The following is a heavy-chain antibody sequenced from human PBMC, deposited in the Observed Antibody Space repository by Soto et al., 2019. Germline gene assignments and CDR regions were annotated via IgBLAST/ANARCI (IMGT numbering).Heavy chain of an antibody. CDR3: ARVGSSSTRNYYYYMDV. CDR2: INHSGST. Sequence: SETLSLTCAVYGGSFSGYYWSWIRRPPGKGLERIGEINHSGSTNYNPSLKSRVTISVDTSKNQFSLKLSSVTAADTAVYYCARVGSSSTRNYYYYMDVWGKGTTVTVSS. V-gene: IGHV4-34*01. D-gene: IGHD6-6*01. J-gene: IGHJ6*03. CDR1: GGSFSGYY.